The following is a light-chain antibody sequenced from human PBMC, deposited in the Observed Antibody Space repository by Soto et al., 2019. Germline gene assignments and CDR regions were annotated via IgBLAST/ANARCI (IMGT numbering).Light chain of an antibody. CDR3: CSSAGTFYV. Sequence: LTQPRSVSGSPGQSGTISCTGTSSDFGGYNYVSWYQHHPGKAPKLMIYDVSERPSGVPDRFSGSKSGNTASLTISGLQAEDEVDYYCCSSAGTFYVFGTGTKVTVL. CDR1: SSDFGGYNY. CDR2: DVS. V-gene: IGLV2-11*01. J-gene: IGLJ1*01.